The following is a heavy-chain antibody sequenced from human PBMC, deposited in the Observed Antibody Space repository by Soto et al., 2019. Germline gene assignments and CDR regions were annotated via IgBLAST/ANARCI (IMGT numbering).Heavy chain of an antibody. Sequence: PGGSLRLSCAASGFTFSSYAMSWVRQAPGKGLEWVSAISGSGGSTYYADSVKGRFTISRDNSKNTLYLQMNSLRAEDTAVYYCAKRGRTLTIRLGELFAFDIWGQGTMVTVSS. D-gene: IGHD3-16*01. CDR3: AKRGRTLTIRLGELFAFDI. CDR2: ISGSGGST. V-gene: IGHV3-23*01. CDR1: GFTFSSYA. J-gene: IGHJ3*02.